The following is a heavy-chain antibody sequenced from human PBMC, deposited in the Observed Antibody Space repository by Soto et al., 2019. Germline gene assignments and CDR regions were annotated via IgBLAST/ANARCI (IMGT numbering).Heavy chain of an antibody. CDR3: ATERYYYAVWDALDI. V-gene: IGHV3-30*03. Sequence: QVQLVESGGGVVQPGRSLRLSCAASGFTFSSYGMHWVRQAPGKGLEWVAVISYDGRSKYHADSVQGRFTISRDNSKNTLYLQLNSLRAEDTAVYYCATERYYYAVWDALDIWGRGTMVTVSP. CDR2: ISYDGRSK. CDR1: GFTFSSYG. D-gene: IGHD3-10*01. J-gene: IGHJ3*02.